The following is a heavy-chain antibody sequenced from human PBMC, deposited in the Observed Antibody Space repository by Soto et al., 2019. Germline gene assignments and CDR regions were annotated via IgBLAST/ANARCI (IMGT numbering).Heavy chain of an antibody. Sequence: SETLSLTCTVSGGSISSSSYFWGWIRQPPGKGPEWIGSIYYSGSTYYNPSLKSRVTVSVDTSKNQFSLKLSSVTAADTAVYYCARVSGSYYYGMDVWGQGTTVTVSS. CDR1: GGSISSSSYF. CDR2: IYYSGST. J-gene: IGHJ6*02. CDR3: ARVSGSYYYGMDV. V-gene: IGHV4-39*07. D-gene: IGHD1-26*01.